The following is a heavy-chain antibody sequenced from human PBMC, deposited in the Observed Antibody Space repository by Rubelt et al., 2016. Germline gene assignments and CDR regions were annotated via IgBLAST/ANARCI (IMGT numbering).Heavy chain of an antibody. CDR2: ISAYDGNT. V-gene: IGHV1-18*01. CDR1: GYTFISYG. J-gene: IGHJ4*02. D-gene: IGHD6-19*01. CDR3: ARESSSGWYIDY. Sequence: QIQLVQSGPEVEKPGASVKVSCKASGYTFISYGISWIRQAPGQGLEWMGWISAYDGNTNYAQKVQGRVTMTTDTSTSTAYMELRSLRSDDTAVFYCARESSSGWYIDYWGQGTLVTVSS.